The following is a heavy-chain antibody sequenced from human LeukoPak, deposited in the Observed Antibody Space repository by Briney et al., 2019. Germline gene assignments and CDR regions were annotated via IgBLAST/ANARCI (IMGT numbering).Heavy chain of an antibody. CDR1: GFTFSSYG. CDR2: ISGSGGST. Sequence: EGSLRLSCAASGFTFSSYGMSWVRQAPGKGLEWVSAISGSGGSTYYADSVKGRFTISRDNSKNTLYLQMNSLRAEDTAVYYCAKVAVAGTSRPYYMDVWGKGTTVTISS. J-gene: IGHJ6*03. CDR3: AKVAVAGTSRPYYMDV. D-gene: IGHD6-19*01. V-gene: IGHV3-23*01.